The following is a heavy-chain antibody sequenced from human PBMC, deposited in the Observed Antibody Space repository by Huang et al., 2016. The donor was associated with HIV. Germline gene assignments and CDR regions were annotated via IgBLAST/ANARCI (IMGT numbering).Heavy chain of an antibody. D-gene: IGHD4-4*01. V-gene: IGHV1-18*01. Sequence: QVQLVQSGGEVMQPGASVRVSCKASGYGFGSYGMSWVRQAPGQGLEWLGWIGSDSRDTSSAQKFQGRVTRTTDTSTTTTYMELRSLRSDDTAMYYCARDPYYSNRWKRNDASFLWGQGTMITVSS. CDR3: ARDPYYSNRWKRNDASFL. CDR1: GYGFGSYG. J-gene: IGHJ3*01. CDR2: IGSDSRDT.